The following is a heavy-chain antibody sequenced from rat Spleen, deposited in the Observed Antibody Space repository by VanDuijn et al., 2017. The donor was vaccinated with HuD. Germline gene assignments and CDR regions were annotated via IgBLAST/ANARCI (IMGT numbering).Heavy chain of an antibody. D-gene: IGHD1-10*01. V-gene: IGHV5-29*01. Sequence: VQLKESGPGLVQPSQTLSLTCTVSGFSLTNFGVTWVRQPPGKGLEWVATIIYDGSSTYYRDSVKGRFTISRDNAKSTLYLQMDSLRSEDTATYYCTTDNYWFSYWGQGTLVTVSS. CDR1: GFSLTNFG. CDR2: IIYDGSST. CDR3: TTDNYWFSY. J-gene: IGHJ3*01.